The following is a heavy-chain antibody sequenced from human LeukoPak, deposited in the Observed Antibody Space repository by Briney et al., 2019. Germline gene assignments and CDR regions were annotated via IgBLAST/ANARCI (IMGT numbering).Heavy chain of an antibody. CDR1: GYTFTGYY. D-gene: IGHD3-3*01. V-gene: IGHV1-2*02. Sequence: ASVKVSCEASGYTFTGYYMHWVRQAPGQGLEWMGWINPNSGGTNYAQKFQSRGTMTRDTSISTAYMELSRLRTDDTAVYYCARDPDFWSGYFDYYYYYMDVWGKGTTVTVSS. J-gene: IGHJ6*03. CDR2: INPNSGGT. CDR3: ARDPDFWSGYFDYYYYYMDV.